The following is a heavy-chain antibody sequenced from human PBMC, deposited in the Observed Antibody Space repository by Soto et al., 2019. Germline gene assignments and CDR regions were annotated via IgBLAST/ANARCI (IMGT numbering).Heavy chain of an antibody. CDR2: TYNADQWKF. D-gene: IGHD1-1*01. CDR3: VRQTCSGTNCSSWFGP. CDR1: GHTVSTTGAA. Sequence: SPTLSRTCGISGHTVSTTGAAWNCIRQSPSRGLEWLGRTYNADQWKFDYFLSMRGRISILPDASKNQDSLQLESVTPDDTAIYYCVRQTCSGTNCSSWFGPWGKGSLGAGAS. J-gene: IGHJ5*01. V-gene: IGHV6-1*01.